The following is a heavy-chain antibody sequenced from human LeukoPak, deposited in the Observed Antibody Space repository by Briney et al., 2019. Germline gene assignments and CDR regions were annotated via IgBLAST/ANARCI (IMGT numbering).Heavy chain of an antibody. CDR2: INGDGSRK. CDR3: ARDLRFLEPGV. J-gene: IGHJ6*04. V-gene: IGHV3-7*01. D-gene: IGHD3-3*01. Sequence: GGSLRLSSAASGFTFTTYWMAWVRQAPEKGLEWVANINGDGSRKNYLDSVKGRFTISRDNSKNSVYLQMNSLRAEDTAVYYCARDLRFLEPGVWGKGTTVTVSS. CDR1: GFTFTTYW.